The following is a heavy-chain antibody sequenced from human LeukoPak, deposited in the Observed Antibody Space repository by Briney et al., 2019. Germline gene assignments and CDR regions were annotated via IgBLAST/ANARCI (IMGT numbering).Heavy chain of an antibody. Sequence: GGSLRLSCAASGFTFSSYGMHWARQAPGKGLEWVAFIRYDGSNKYYADSVKGRFTISRDNSKNTLYLQMNSLRAEDTAVYYCAKDSCSSTSCLYYYYYYMDVWGKGTTVTISS. CDR1: GFTFSSYG. CDR2: IRYDGSNK. V-gene: IGHV3-30*02. CDR3: AKDSCSSTSCLYYYYYYMDV. D-gene: IGHD2-2*01. J-gene: IGHJ6*03.